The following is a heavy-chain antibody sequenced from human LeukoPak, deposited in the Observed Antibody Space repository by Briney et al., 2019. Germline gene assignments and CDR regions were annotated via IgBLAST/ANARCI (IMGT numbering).Heavy chain of an antibody. Sequence: ASVKVSCKASGYTFTSYGISWVRQAPGQGLEWMGWISAYNGNTNYAQKLQGRVTMTTDTSTSTAYMELRSLRSDDTAVYYCARVHQPSGSYYYYYMDVWGKGTTVTVSS. CDR2: ISAYNGNT. CDR1: GYTFTSYG. V-gene: IGHV1-18*01. J-gene: IGHJ6*03. D-gene: IGHD1-26*01. CDR3: ARVHQPSGSYYYYYMDV.